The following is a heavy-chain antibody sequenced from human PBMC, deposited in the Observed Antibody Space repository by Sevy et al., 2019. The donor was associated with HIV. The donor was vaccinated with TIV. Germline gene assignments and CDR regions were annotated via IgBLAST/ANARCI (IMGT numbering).Heavy chain of an antibody. D-gene: IGHD6-19*01. Sequence: GGSLRLSCAASGFTFSNAWMSWVRQAPGKGLEWVGRIKSKTDGGTTDYAAPVKGRFTISRDDSKNTLYLQMNSLKTEDTAVYYCTTAAPSVGWYDAFDIWGQGTMVTVSS. CDR1: GFTFSNAW. J-gene: IGHJ3*02. CDR2: IKSKTDGGTT. CDR3: TTAAPSVGWYDAFDI. V-gene: IGHV3-15*01.